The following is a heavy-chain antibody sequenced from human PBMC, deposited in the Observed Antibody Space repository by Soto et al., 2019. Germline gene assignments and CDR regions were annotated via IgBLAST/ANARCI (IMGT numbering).Heavy chain of an antibody. J-gene: IGHJ4*02. CDR2: ISSSGSSTI. CDR1: GFTFSTYE. CDR3: ARGRHSGSSIPAVDY. V-gene: IGHV3-48*03. Sequence: EVLLVESGGGLVQPGGSLRVSCAASGFTFSTYEMNWVRQAPGKGLEWVSYISSSGSSTIFYADSVKGRFTISRDDAKNSLYLQLNSRRAADTAVYDCARGRHSGSSIPAVDYWGQGTLVTVSS. D-gene: IGHD2-21*01.